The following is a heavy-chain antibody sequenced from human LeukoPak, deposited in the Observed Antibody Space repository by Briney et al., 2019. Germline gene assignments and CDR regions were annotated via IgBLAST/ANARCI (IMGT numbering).Heavy chain of an antibody. CDR1: GYTFTGYY. CDR3: ARGGTAGSGYDYFWNYYYYYMDV. J-gene: IGHJ6*03. Sequence: GASVKVSCKASGYTFTGYYMHWVRQATGQGLEWMGWMNPNSGNTGYAQKFQGRVTITRNTSISTAYMELSSLRSEDTAVYYCARGGTAGSGYDYFWNYYYYYMDVWGKGTTVTVSS. CDR2: MNPNSGNT. V-gene: IGHV1-8*03. D-gene: IGHD5-12*01.